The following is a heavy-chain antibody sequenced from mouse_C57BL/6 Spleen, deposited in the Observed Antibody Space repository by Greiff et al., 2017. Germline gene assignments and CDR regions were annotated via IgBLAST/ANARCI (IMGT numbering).Heavy chain of an antibody. CDR3: ARMYYSNYESWFAY. V-gene: IGHV1-52*01. J-gene: IGHJ3*01. CDR1: GYTFTSYW. D-gene: IGHD2-5*01. Sequence: QVKLQQPGAELVRPGSSVKLSCKASGYTFTSYWMHWVKQRPIQGLEWIGNIDPSDSETHYNQKFKDKATLTVYKSSSTAYMQLSSLTSEDSAVYYCARMYYSNYESWFAYWGQGTLVTVSA. CDR2: IDPSDSET.